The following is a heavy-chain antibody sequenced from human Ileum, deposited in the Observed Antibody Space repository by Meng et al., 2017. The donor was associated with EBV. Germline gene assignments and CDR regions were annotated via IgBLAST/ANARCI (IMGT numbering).Heavy chain of an antibody. D-gene: IGHD6-13*01. CDR1: GGSFSGYY. Sequence: QVLLQQWGAGLLNPSETLCLTCAVYGGSFSGYYWTWIRQPPGKGLEWIGEINHSGSTNYNPSLKSRVTISVDKNQFSLKLSSVTAADTAVYYCARGFYTYGSSCFDYWGQGTLVTVSS. CDR3: ARGFYTYGSSCFDY. V-gene: IGHV4-34*01. CDR2: INHSGST. J-gene: IGHJ4*02.